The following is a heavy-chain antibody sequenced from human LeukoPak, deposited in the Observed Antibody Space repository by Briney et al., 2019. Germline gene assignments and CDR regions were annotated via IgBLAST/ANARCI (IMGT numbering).Heavy chain of an antibody. V-gene: IGHV1-2*02. J-gene: IGHJ4*02. CDR1: GYTFTGYY. CDR3: ARGWWVARQYYFDY. Sequence: ASVMVSCKASGYTFTGYYTHWVRQAPGQGLEWMGWINPNSGGTNYAQKFQGRVTMTRDTSISTAYMELSRLRSDDTAVYYCARGWWVARQYYFDYWGQGTLVTVSS. D-gene: IGHD2-15*01. CDR2: INPNSGGT.